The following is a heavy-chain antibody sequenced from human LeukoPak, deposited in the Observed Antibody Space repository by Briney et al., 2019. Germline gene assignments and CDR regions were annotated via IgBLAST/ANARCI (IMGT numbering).Heavy chain of an antibody. J-gene: IGHJ4*02. Sequence: GGSLRLSCAASRFAFSSYAMSWVRQAPGQELEWVTARGRSGSSTYFADSVKGRFTISRDNSKNTLELQMNSLRANDTAAYYCVKDRCGTTSYSDFDCWGQGTLVTVSS. CDR1: RFAFSSYA. D-gene: IGHD2-15*01. CDR2: RGRSGSST. CDR3: VKDRCGTTSYSDFDC. V-gene: IGHV3-23*01.